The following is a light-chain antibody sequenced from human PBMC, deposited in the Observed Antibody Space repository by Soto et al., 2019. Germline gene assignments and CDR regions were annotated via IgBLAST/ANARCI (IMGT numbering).Light chain of an antibody. V-gene: IGKV3-20*01. CDR2: GAS. Sequence: EIVLTQSPGTLSLSPGERATLSCRASQSVSSSYLAWYQQKPGQAPRLLIYGASSRATGIPDRFSGSGSGTGSGTDFTLTISRLEPEDFAVYYCHQYGSSTGTFGQVTKVEIK. CDR3: HQYGSSTGT. CDR1: QSVSSSY. J-gene: IGKJ1*01.